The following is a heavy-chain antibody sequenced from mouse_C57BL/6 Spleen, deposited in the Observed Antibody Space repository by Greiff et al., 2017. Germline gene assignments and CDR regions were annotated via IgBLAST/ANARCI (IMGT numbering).Heavy chain of an antibody. Sequence: VQLQQPGAELVKPGASVKIPCKASGYTFTDYNMDWVKQSHGKSLEWIGDINPNNGGTIYNQKFKGKATLTVDKSSSTAYMELRSLTSEDTAVYYCAMADGSSWAYWGQGTLVTVSA. D-gene: IGHD2-3*01. V-gene: IGHV1-18*01. J-gene: IGHJ3*01. CDR1: GYTFTDYN. CDR2: INPNNGGT. CDR3: AMADGSSWAY.